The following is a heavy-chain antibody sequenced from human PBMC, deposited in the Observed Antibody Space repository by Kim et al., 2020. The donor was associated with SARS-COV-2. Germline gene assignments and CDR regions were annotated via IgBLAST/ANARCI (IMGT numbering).Heavy chain of an antibody. D-gene: IGHD1-26*01. CDR1: GGSFSGYY. CDR3: ARGLVGAKDAFDI. V-gene: IGHV4-34*01. J-gene: IGHJ3*02. Sequence: SETLSLTCAVYGGSFSGYYWSWIRQPPGKGLEWIGEINHSGSTNYNPSLKSRVTISVDTSKNQFSLKLSSVTAADTAVYYCARGLVGAKDAFDIWGQGTMVTVSS. CDR2: INHSGST.